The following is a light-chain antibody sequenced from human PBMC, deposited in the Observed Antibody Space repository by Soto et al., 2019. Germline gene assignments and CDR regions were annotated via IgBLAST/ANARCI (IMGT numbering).Light chain of an antibody. CDR3: QQYGNSPIT. J-gene: IGKJ5*01. CDR1: QSVRSN. V-gene: IGKV3D-15*02. CDR2: DAS. Sequence: EVVMTQSPATLSVSPGERVTLSCRASQSVRSNLAWYQQKPGQAPRLLIYDASNRATGIPARFSGSGSGTDFTLTISSLEPEEFAVYYCQQYGNSPITVGQGTRLEIK.